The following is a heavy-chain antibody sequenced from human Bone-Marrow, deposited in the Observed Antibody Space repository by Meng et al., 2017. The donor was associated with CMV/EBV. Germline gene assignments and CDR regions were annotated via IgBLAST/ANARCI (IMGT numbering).Heavy chain of an antibody. J-gene: IGHJ5*02. Sequence: ASVKVSCKASGYTFTSYDINWVRQAPGQGLEWMGWISAYNGNTNYAQKLQGRVTMTTDTSTSTAYMELRSLRSDDTAVYYCAREVAFVVVPAAISWGWFDPWGQGTLVTVSS. D-gene: IGHD2-2*01. CDR3: AREVAFVVVPAAISWGWFDP. CDR2: ISAYNGNT. CDR1: GYTFTSYD. V-gene: IGHV1-18*01.